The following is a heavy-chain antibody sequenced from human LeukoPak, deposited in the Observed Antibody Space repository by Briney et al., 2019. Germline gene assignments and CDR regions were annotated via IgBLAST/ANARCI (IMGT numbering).Heavy chain of an antibody. D-gene: IGHD6-13*01. CDR1: GFTFSPYS. Sequence: GGSLRLSCAASGFTFSPYSMNWVRQAPGKGLEWVSSISSSSSYIYYADSVKGRFTISRDNAKNSLYLQMNSLRAEDTAVYYCARAGGAAAYDYWGQGTLVTVSS. CDR2: ISSSSSYI. J-gene: IGHJ4*02. V-gene: IGHV3-21*01. CDR3: ARAGGAAAYDY.